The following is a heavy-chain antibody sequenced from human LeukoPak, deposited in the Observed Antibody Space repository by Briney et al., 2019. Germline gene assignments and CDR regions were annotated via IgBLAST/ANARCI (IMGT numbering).Heavy chain of an antibody. CDR1: GFTFSSSW. V-gene: IGHV3-74*01. D-gene: IGHD1-1*01. J-gene: IGHJ4*02. CDR3: ARGTGTTFDY. CDR2: LRNDGSTT. Sequence: AGSLRLSCAASGFTFSSSWMHWVRQAPGKGLLWVSRLRNDGSTTTYADSVKGRFTISRDNAKNTLYLQMNSLRAEDTAVYYCARGTGTTFDYWGQGTLVTVSS.